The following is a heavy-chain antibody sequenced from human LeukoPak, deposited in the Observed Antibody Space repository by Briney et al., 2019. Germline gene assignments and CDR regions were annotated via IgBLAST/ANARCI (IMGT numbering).Heavy chain of an antibody. CDR2: INHSGST. D-gene: IGHD5-18*01. CDR1: GGSFSGYY. CDR3: AGFRRGYSYGYSYYYYGMDV. V-gene: IGHV4-34*01. Sequence: SETLSLTCAVYGGSFSGYYWSWIRQPPGKGLEWIGEINHSGSTNYNPSLKSRVTISVDTSKNQFSLKPSSVTAADTAVYYCAGFRRGYSYGYSYYYYGMDVWGQGTTVTVSS. J-gene: IGHJ6*02.